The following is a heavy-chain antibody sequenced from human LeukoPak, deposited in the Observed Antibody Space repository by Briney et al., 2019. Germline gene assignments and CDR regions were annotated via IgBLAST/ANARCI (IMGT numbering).Heavy chain of an antibody. CDR1: GGSISGFY. CDR2: MSNNGAT. Sequence: SETLSLTCTVSGGSISGFYWSWIRQPPGKGLEWIGYMSNNGATTYNPSLKSRVTISIDMSNNHFSLTLKSVTAADKAVYYCTYSGGYYYDSSGFRHLSHDAFDIWGQGTMVTVSS. CDR3: TYSGGYYYDSSGFRHLSHDAFDI. V-gene: IGHV4-59*01. D-gene: IGHD3-22*01. J-gene: IGHJ3*02.